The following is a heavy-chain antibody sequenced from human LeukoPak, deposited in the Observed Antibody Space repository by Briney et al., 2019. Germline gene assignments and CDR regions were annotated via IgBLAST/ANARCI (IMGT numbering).Heavy chain of an antibody. V-gene: IGHV3-23*01. Sequence: GGPLRLSSAASGFTFSSYAMSWVRQPPGRGLEWVSVISGRGGSTYYADSVKGRFTISRDNSKNTLYLQMNSLRAEDTAVYYCGKDRVVVGYKEFDYWGQGTLVTVSS. CDR1: GFTFSSYA. CDR3: GKDRVVVGYKEFDY. J-gene: IGHJ4*02. CDR2: ISGRGGST. D-gene: IGHD5-24*01.